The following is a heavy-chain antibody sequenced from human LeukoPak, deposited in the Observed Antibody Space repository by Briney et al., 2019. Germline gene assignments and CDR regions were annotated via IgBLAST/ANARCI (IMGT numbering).Heavy chain of an antibody. CDR3: ARQLEGPSTSGNYYYYMDV. Sequence: GESLKISCKGSGYSFTSYWIGWVRQMPGKGLEWMGIIYPGDSDTRYSPSFQGQVTISADKSISTAYLQWSSLKASDTAMYYCARQLEGPSTSGNYYYYMDVWGKGTTVTVSS. CDR1: GYSFTSYW. J-gene: IGHJ6*03. CDR2: IYPGDSDT. V-gene: IGHV5-51*01. D-gene: IGHD6-6*01.